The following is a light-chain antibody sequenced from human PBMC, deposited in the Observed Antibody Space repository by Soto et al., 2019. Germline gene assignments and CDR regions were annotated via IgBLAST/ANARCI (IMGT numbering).Light chain of an antibody. V-gene: IGLV2-14*01. Sequence: QSALTQPASVSGSPGQSITIPCTGSSSDIGHYNHVSWYQQHPGKAPKVLIDDVSNQPSGVSNRFSGSKSGNTASLTISGLQAEDEGDYYCASYTSSDTWVFGGGTKVTVL. CDR3: ASYTSSDTWV. J-gene: IGLJ3*02. CDR1: SSDIGHYNH. CDR2: DVS.